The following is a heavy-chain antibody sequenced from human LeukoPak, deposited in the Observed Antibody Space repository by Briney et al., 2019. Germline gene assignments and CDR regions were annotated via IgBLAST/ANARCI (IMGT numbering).Heavy chain of an antibody. D-gene: IGHD4-17*01. V-gene: IGHV3-30*03. CDR1: GLAFSDHW. CDR3: ARTYDYGDPAHFDY. Sequence: GGSLRLSCAASGLAFSDHWMSWVRQAPGKGLEWVAVISYDGSNKYYADSVKGRFTISRDNSKNTLYLQMNSLRAEDTAVYYCARTYDYGDPAHFDYWGQGTLVTVSS. J-gene: IGHJ4*02. CDR2: ISYDGSNK.